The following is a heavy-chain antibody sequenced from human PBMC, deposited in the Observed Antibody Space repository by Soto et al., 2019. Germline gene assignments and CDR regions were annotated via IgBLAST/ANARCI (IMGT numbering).Heavy chain of an antibody. CDR2: IIPIFGTA. Sequence: SVKVSCKASGGTFSSYAISWVRQAPGQGLEWMGGIIPIFGTANYAQKFQGRVTITADESTSTAYMELSSLRSEDTAVYYCARDCNFWSGPSLLPPYYGMDVWGQGTTVTVSS. D-gene: IGHD3-3*01. V-gene: IGHV1-69*13. CDR1: GGTFSSYA. J-gene: IGHJ6*02. CDR3: ARDCNFWSGPSLLPPYYGMDV.